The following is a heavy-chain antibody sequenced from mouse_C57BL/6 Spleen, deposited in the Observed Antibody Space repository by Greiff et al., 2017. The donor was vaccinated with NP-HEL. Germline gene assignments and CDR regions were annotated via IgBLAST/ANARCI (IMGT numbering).Heavy chain of an antibody. J-gene: IGHJ2*01. CDR3: TYDYDRVDY. V-gene: IGHV1-5*01. D-gene: IGHD2-4*01. Sequence: EVQLQQSGTVLARPGASVKMSCKTSGYTFTSYWMHWVKQRPGQGLEWIGAIYPGNSDTSYNQKFKGKAKLTAVTSASTAYMELSSLTNEDSAVYYCTYDYDRVDYWGQGTTLTVSS. CDR1: GYTFTSYW. CDR2: IYPGNSDT.